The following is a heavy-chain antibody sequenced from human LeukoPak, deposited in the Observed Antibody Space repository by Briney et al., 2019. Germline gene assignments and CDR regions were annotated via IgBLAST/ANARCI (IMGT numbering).Heavy chain of an antibody. Sequence: SETLSLTCTVSGGSISSYYWSWIRQPPGKGLEWIGYIYYSGSTNYNPSLKSRVTISVDTSKNQFSLKLSSVTAADTAMYYCARDNRGYCSSTSCYPNWFDPWGQGTLVTVSS. D-gene: IGHD2-2*01. CDR3: ARDNRGYCSSTSCYPNWFDP. CDR1: GGSISSYY. J-gene: IGHJ5*02. V-gene: IGHV4-59*01. CDR2: IYYSGST.